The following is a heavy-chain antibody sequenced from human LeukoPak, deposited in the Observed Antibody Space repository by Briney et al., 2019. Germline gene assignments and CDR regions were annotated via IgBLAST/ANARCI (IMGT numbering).Heavy chain of an antibody. CDR1: GFSFSSYW. CDR3: ARDLYSSGWSP. Sequence: GGSLRLSCAASGFSFSSYWMSWVRQAPGKGLEWVANIKQDGSEKNYVDSVKGRFTISRDNAKNSLYLQMNSLRAEDTAVYYCARDLYSSGWSPWGQGTLVAVSS. J-gene: IGHJ5*02. D-gene: IGHD6-19*01. CDR2: IKQDGSEK. V-gene: IGHV3-7*01.